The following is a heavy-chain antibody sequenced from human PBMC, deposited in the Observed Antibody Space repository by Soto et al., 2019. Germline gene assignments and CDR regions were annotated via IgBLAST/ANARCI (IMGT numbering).Heavy chain of an antibody. V-gene: IGHV1-58*01. Sequence: SVKVSCKASGFPFTSSAVQWVRQARGQRLEWIGWIVVGSGNTNYAQKFQERVTITRDMSTSTAYMELSSLRSEDTAVYYCAAAGYYDSSGYYYEADYYYGMDVWGQGTTVTVSS. CDR2: IVVGSGNT. CDR3: AAAGYYDSSGYYYEADYYYGMDV. D-gene: IGHD3-22*01. CDR1: GFPFTSSA. J-gene: IGHJ6*02.